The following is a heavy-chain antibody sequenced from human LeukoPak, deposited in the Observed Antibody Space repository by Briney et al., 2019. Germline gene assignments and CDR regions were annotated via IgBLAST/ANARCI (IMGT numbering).Heavy chain of an antibody. D-gene: IGHD2-21*01. Sequence: SETLSLTCTVSGGSISSYYWSWIRQPPGKGLEWIGYIYYSGSTSYNPSLKSRVTISVDTSKNQFSLKLSSVTAADTAVYYCARSMDCGGDCYKVFDYWGQGTLVTVSS. CDR2: IYYSGST. J-gene: IGHJ4*02. CDR1: GGSISSYY. CDR3: ARSMDCGGDCYKVFDY. V-gene: IGHV4-59*01.